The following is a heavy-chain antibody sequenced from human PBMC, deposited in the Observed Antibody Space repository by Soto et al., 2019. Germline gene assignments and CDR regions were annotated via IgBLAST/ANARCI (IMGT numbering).Heavy chain of an antibody. Sequence: QVQLQESGPGLVKPSQTLSLTCTVSGGSISTRDYFWGWVRQHPGKGLEWIGYIFYSGSTYYNPTLQSRLTISVDTSKNQFPLSLASVTAAETAVYYCARYSTRTSTWRGLDVWGQGTTVTVSS. CDR3: ARYSTRTSTWRGLDV. J-gene: IGHJ6*02. V-gene: IGHV4-31*03. D-gene: IGHD2-15*01. CDR1: GGSISTRDYF. CDR2: IFYSGST.